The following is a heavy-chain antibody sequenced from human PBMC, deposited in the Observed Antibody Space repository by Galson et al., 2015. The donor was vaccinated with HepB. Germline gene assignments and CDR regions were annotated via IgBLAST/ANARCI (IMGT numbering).Heavy chain of an antibody. Sequence: SVKVSCMASGYTFTSYDINWVRQALGQGLEWMGWMNPNSGNTGYAQKFQGRVTMTRNTSISTAYMELSSLRSEDTAVYYCARGRGDFWSGFSLVSYWGQGTLVTVSS. CDR1: GYTFTSYD. V-gene: IGHV1-8*01. J-gene: IGHJ4*02. CDR2: MNPNSGNT. D-gene: IGHD3-3*01. CDR3: ARGRGDFWSGFSLVSY.